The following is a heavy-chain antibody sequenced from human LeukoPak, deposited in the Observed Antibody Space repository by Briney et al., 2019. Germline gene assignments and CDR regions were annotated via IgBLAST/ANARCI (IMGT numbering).Heavy chain of an antibody. CDR3: ARGLRMARGGYYFRVGWFDP. CDR1: GFTFSRYW. D-gene: IGHD1-26*01. Sequence: GSLRLSCAASGFTFSRYWMSWVRQAPGKGLEWIGEINHSGSTNYNPSLKSRVTISVGTSKNQFSLKLSSVAAADTAVYYCARGLRMARGGYYFRVGWFDPWGQGTLVTVSS. J-gene: IGHJ5*02. CDR2: INHSGST. V-gene: IGHV4-34*01.